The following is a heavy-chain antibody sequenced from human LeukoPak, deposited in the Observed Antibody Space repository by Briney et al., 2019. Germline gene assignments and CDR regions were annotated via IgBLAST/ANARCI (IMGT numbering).Heavy chain of an antibody. J-gene: IGHJ2*01. Sequence: PSETLSLTCTVSGGSISRSSYYWGFIRQPPGKGLEWIGSIHYSGIIYYNPSLKSRVTISVDTSKNHFSLKLSSVTAADTAVYYCARHQEVDFDLWGRGTLVTVSS. CDR2: IHYSGII. V-gene: IGHV4-39*01. CDR3: ARHQEVDFDL. CDR1: GGSISRSSYY.